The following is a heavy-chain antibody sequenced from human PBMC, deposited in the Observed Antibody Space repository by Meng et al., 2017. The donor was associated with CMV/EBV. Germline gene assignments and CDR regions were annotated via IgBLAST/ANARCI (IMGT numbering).Heavy chain of an antibody. CDR1: GGSISSSSYY. D-gene: IGHD2-15*01. J-gene: IGHJ6*02. CDR2: IYYSGST. CDR3: ARGYCSGGSCYRGYYYGMDV. Sequence: SETLSLTCTVSGGSISSSSYYWGWIRQPPGKGLEWIGSIYYSGSTYYNPSLKSRVTISVDTSKNQFSLKLSSVTAADTAVYYCARGYCSGGSCYRGYYYGMDVWGQGTTVTAP. V-gene: IGHV4-39*07.